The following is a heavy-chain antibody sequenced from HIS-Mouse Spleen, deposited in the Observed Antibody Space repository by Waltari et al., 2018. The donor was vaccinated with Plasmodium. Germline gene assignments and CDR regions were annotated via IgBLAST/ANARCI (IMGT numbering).Heavy chain of an antibody. D-gene: IGHD3-10*01. CDR1: GGSFSGYY. CDR2: INHSGST. Sequence: QVQLQQWGAGLLKPSETLSLTCAVYGGSFSGYYWSWIRQPPGKGLEWIGEINHSGSTNYNPSLKSRVTISVDTSKNQFSRKLSSVTAADTAVYYCATRGRAGRRSYYFDYWGQGTLVTVSS. J-gene: IGHJ4*02. V-gene: IGHV4-34*01. CDR3: ATRGRAGRRSYYFDY.